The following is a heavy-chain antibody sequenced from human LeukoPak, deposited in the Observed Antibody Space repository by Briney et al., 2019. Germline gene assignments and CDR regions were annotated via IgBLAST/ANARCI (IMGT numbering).Heavy chain of an antibody. V-gene: IGHV4-59*08. CDR1: GGSISSYY. CDR3: ARHSRTYYDFDY. D-gene: IGHD1-26*01. J-gene: IGHJ4*02. CDR2: IYYSGSA. Sequence: SETLSLTCTVSGGSISSYYWSWIRQPPGKGLEWIGYIYYSGSANYNPSLKSRVTISIDTSKNQFSLKLTSVTAADTAVYYCARHSRTYYDFDYWGQGTLVTVSS.